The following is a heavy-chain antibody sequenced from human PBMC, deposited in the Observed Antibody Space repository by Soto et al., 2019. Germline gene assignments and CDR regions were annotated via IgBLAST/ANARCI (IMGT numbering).Heavy chain of an antibody. V-gene: IGHV1-2*02. Sequence: ASVKVSCKASGYTFTGYYMHWVRQAPGQGLEWMGWINPNSGGTNYAQKFQDRVTLTRDTSLSTAYMELNSLRSDDTAVYYYALLPSCTSTSCPNWNYAVDYWGQGTLVTVSS. D-gene: IGHD2-2*01. CDR1: GYTFTGYY. CDR2: INPNSGGT. CDR3: ALLPSCTSTSCPNWNYAVDY. J-gene: IGHJ4*02.